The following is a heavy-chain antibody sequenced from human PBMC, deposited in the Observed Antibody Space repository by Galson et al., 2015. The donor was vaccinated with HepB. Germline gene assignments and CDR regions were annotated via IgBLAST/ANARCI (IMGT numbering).Heavy chain of an antibody. CDR2: ISYDGSNK. J-gene: IGHJ4*02. D-gene: IGHD2-21*01. V-gene: IGHV3-30*18. CDR1: GFTFSSYG. CDR3: AKDEMWGRQIAGLDY. Sequence: SLRLSCAASGFTFSSYGIHWVRQAPGKGLEWVAVISYDGSNKYYADSVKARLIISRDNSKNTLYLQMNSLRAEDTAVYYCAKDEMWGRQIAGLDYWGQGTLVTVSS.